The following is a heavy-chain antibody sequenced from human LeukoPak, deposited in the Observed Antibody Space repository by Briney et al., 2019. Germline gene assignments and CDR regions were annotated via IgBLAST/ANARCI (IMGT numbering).Heavy chain of an antibody. CDR3: ARGSALTDTSYFDY. J-gene: IGHJ4*02. V-gene: IGHV4-38-2*01. Sequence: SETLSLTCAVSGYSINSGYYWGWIRQPPGKGLEWIGSIYYSGSTYYNPSLKNRVTISVDTSKNQFSLKLSSVAAADTAVYFCARGSALTDTSYFDYWGRGTLVTVS. CDR1: GYSINSGYY. D-gene: IGHD2-21*02. CDR2: IYYSGST.